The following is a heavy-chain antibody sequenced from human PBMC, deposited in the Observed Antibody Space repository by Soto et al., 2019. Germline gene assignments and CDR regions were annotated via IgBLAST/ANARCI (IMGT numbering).Heavy chain of an antibody. Sequence: PGGSLRLSCAASGFTFSNYDMNWVRQAPGKGLEWVSAISGSGGKTHYADSVKDRFTISRDNSKNTLYLQMNSLRVEDTAVYYCAKEQGGDQYYYGMDAWGPGTTVTVSS. J-gene: IGHJ6*02. CDR1: GFTFSNYD. CDR3: AKEQGGDQYYYGMDA. D-gene: IGHD2-21*02. V-gene: IGHV3-23*01. CDR2: ISGSGGKT.